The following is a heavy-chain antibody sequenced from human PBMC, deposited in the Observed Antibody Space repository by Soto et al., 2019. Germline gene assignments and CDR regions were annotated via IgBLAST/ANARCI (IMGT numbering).Heavy chain of an antibody. V-gene: IGHV1-69*01. CDR3: ARGGRESVMALNWFDP. CDR1: GGTFSSDA. Sequence: QVQLVQSGAEVKKPGSSVKVSCKASGGTFSSDAISWVRQAPGQGLEWMGGVIPIFGTANYAQKFQGRVTITADESTSTAYMELSSLRSEDTAVYYCARGGRESVMALNWFDPWGQGTLVTVSS. J-gene: IGHJ5*02. CDR2: VIPIFGTA.